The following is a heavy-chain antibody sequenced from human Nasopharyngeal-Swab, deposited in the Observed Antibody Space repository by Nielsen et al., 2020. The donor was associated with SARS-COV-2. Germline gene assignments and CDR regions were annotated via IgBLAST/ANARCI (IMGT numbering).Heavy chain of an antibody. CDR3: AREVLRFLEWLLPSDAFDI. J-gene: IGHJ3*02. D-gene: IGHD3-3*01. CDR2: ISSSSSTI. CDR1: GFTFSSYS. V-gene: IGHV3-48*01. Sequence: GASLQLSWAGCGFTFSSYSMNWVRQAPGKGLEWVSYISSSSSTIYYADSVKGRFTISRDNAKNSLYLQMNSLRAEDTAVYYCAREVLRFLEWLLPSDAFDIWGQGTMVTVSS.